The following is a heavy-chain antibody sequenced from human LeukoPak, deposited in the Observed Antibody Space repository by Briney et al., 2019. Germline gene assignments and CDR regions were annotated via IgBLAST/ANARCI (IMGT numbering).Heavy chain of an antibody. Sequence: SETLSLTCTVSGGSISSGSYYWSWIRQPAGKGLEWIGRLYTSGGTNYNPSLTGRVTISLDTSKNQFSLNLTSVTAADTALYYCARHRKSARNYLYYYMDVWGKGTTVTVSS. CDR3: ARHRKSARNYLYYYMDV. CDR2: LYTSGGT. V-gene: IGHV4-61*02. J-gene: IGHJ6*03. CDR1: GGSISSGSYY. D-gene: IGHD6-6*01.